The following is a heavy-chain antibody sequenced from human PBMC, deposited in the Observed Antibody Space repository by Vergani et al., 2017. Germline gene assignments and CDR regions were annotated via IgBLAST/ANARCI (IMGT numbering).Heavy chain of an antibody. CDR2: INHSGST. D-gene: IGHD3-22*01. CDR3: ARDSGYYDSSGYYYVGVDY. Sequence: QVQLQQWGAGLLKPSETLSLTCAVYGGSFSGYYWSWIRQPPGKGLEWIGEINHSGSTNYNPSLKSRVTISVDTSKNQFSLKLSSVTAADTAVYYCARDSGYYDSSGYYYVGVDYWGQGTLVTVSS. J-gene: IGHJ4*02. V-gene: IGHV4-34*01. CDR1: GGSFSGYY.